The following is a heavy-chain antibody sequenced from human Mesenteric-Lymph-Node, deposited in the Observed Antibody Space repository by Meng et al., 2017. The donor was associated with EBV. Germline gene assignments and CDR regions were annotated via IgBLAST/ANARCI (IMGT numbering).Heavy chain of an antibody. CDR2: IYYSGST. Sequence: QLQLQESGPGLVKPSETLSLTCTVSGGSISSSSYYWGWIRQPPGKGLEWIGSIYYSGSTDYNPSLKSRVTISVDTSKNQFSLKLSSVTAADTAVYYCAKYDNGWRTFEYWGQGTLVTVSS. CDR3: AKYDNGWRTFEY. V-gene: IGHV4-39*07. J-gene: IGHJ4*02. CDR1: GGSISSSSYY. D-gene: IGHD6-19*01.